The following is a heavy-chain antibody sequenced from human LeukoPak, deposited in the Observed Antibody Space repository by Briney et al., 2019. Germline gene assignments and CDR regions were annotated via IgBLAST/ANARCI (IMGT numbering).Heavy chain of an antibody. V-gene: IGHV3-23*01. CDR2: ISGSGGST. J-gene: IGHJ4*02. CDR3: ANSLWDASDY. Sequence: GGSQRLSCAASGFTFSSYALSWVRQAPGKGLEWVSAISGSGGSTYYADSMKGRFTISRDNSKNTLYLQMNSLRAEDTAVYYCANSLWDASDYWGQGTLVTVSS. CDR1: GFTFSSYA. D-gene: IGHD1-26*01.